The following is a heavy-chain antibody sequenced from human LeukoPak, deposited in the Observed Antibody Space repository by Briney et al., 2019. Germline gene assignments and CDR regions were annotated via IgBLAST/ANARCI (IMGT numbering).Heavy chain of an antibody. CDR3: ARLQDCTNGVCYRFDY. Sequence: PGESLKISCKGSGYTFTINWIGWVRQMPGKGLEWMGFIYPGDSDTRYSPSFQGQVTISADKSISTAYLQWSSLRASATAMYYCARLQDCTNGVCYRFDYWGQGTLVTVTS. D-gene: IGHD2-8*01. CDR1: GYTFTINW. CDR2: IYPGDSDT. V-gene: IGHV5-51*01. J-gene: IGHJ4*02.